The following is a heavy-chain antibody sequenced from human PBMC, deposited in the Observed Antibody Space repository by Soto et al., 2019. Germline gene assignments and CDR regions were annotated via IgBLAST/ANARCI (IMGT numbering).Heavy chain of an antibody. D-gene: IGHD5-18*01. Sequence: QVHLVQSGAEVKKPGSSVKVSCKASGGGFSSFTVSWLRQAPGQGLEWMGRIIPILERTDFAQTLQGRVTISADKSTRTAYMELSSLRPEDAAVYYCARQQARGLRYGNFDYWGQGTLVTVSS. CDR3: ARQQARGLRYGNFDY. J-gene: IGHJ4*02. CDR1: GGGFSSFT. V-gene: IGHV1-69*02. CDR2: IIPILERT.